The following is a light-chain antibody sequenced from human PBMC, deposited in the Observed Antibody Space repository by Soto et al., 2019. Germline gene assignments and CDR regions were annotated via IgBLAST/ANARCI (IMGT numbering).Light chain of an antibody. CDR1: QTISSW. CDR2: EAC. V-gene: IGKV1-5*03. Sequence: DIQMTQSPSTLSGSVGDRVTITCRASQTISSWLAWYQQKPKEAPKLLIYEACSLESGVPSMFSGSGSGTEFTLTISSLQPDDFATYYCQQYNSYWTFGQGTKVDIK. CDR3: QQYNSYWT. J-gene: IGKJ1*01.